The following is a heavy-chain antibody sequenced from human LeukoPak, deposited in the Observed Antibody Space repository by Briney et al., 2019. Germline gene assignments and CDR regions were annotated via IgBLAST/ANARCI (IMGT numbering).Heavy chain of an antibody. CDR3: ARFEASTWGDGFDI. CDR1: GGSIRNYY. J-gene: IGHJ3*02. V-gene: IGHV4-59*08. CDR2: IHYTGRT. Sequence: SETLSLTCTVSGGSIRNYYGSWIRQPPGKGLEWIGYIHYTGRTNYKPSLKSRVTMSVDTSKNQFSLKLTSVSAADTAVYYCARFEASTWGDGFDIWSQGTLVTVSS. D-gene: IGHD3-16*01.